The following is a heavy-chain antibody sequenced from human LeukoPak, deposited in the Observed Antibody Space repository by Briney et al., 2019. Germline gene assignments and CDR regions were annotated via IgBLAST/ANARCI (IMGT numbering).Heavy chain of an antibody. CDR2: ISGSGGST. Sequence: GGSLRLSCAASGFTFSSYAMSWVRQAPGKGLEWVSAISGSGGSTYYADSVKGRFTISRDNSKNTLYLQMNSLRAEDTAVYYCAKDRGTTMVRGVNTDWFDPWGQGTLVTVSS. V-gene: IGHV3-23*01. D-gene: IGHD3-10*01. J-gene: IGHJ5*02. CDR3: AKDRGTTMVRGVNTDWFDP. CDR1: GFTFSSYA.